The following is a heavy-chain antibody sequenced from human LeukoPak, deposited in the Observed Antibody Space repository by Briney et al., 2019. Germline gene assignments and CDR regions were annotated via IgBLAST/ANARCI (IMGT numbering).Heavy chain of an antibody. CDR2: INPNSGGT. V-gene: IGHV1-2*02. CDR1: GYTFTGYY. CDR3: VRGYYYDSSGSTPRAFDI. Sequence: ASVKVSCKASGYTFTGYYMHWVRQAPGQGLEWMGWINPNSGGTNYAQKFQGRVTMTRDTSISTAYMELSRLRSDDTAVYYCVRGYYYDSSGSTPRAFDIWGQGTMVTVSS. D-gene: IGHD3-22*01. J-gene: IGHJ3*02.